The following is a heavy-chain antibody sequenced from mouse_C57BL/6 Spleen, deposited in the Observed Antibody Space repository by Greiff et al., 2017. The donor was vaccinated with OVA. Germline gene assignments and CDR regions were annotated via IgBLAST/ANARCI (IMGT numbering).Heavy chain of an antibody. CDR2: IYPGDGDT. J-gene: IGHJ3*01. Sequence: QVQLQQSGAELVKPGASVKISCKASGYAFSSYWMNWVKQRPGKGLEWIGQIYPGDGDTNYNGKFKGKATLTADKSSSTAYMQLSSLTSEDSAVYFCAREGYYSNPPFAYWGQGTLVTVSA. CDR1: GYAFSSYW. CDR3: AREGYYSNPPFAY. V-gene: IGHV1-80*01. D-gene: IGHD2-5*01.